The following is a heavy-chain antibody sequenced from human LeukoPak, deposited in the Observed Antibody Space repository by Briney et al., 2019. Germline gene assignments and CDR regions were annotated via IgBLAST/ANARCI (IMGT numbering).Heavy chain of an antibody. D-gene: IGHD2-2*01. CDR2: IYTSGST. V-gene: IGHV4-61*02. CDR1: GGSISSGSYY. CDR3: ARDSLYAEGY. Sequence: SQTLSLTCTVSGGSISSGSYYWSWIRQPAGKGLEWIGRIYTSGSTNYNPSLKSRVTISVDTSKNQFSLKLSSVTAADTAVYYCARDSLYAEGYWGQGTLVTVS. J-gene: IGHJ4*02.